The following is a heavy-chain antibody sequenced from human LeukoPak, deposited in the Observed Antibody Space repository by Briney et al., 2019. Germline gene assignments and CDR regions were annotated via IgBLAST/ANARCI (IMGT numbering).Heavy chain of an antibody. CDR2: ISSSGGST. J-gene: IGHJ4*02. V-gene: IGHV3-23*01. CDR1: GSTFSSYA. CDR3: ATSTGHLNY. D-gene: IGHD2-2*01. Sequence: GGSLRLSCAASGSTFSSYAMTWVRQAPGKGLEWVSAISSSGGSTYYADSVKGRFTISRDNAKNSLYLQMNSLRAEDTAVYYCATSTGHLNYWGQGTLVTVSS.